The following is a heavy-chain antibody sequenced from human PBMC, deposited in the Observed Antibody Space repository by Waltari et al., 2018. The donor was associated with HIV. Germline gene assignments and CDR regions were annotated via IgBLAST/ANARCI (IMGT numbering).Heavy chain of an antibody. Sequence: EVQLLESGGGLVQPGESLRLSCAASGFAFKNYAMNWVRQAPGKEVEWVSGISGSSFIYTYYADSVKGRFTVSRDNSKSTVYLQMNSLRVEDTAVYYCAHQISGQWLTPGHWGQGTLVTVSS. CDR3: AHQISGQWLTPGH. J-gene: IGHJ4*02. CDR2: ISGSSFIYT. CDR1: GFAFKNYA. V-gene: IGHV3-23*01. D-gene: IGHD6-19*01.